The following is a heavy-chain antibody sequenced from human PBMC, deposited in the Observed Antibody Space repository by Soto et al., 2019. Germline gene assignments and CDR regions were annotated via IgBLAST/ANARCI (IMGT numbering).Heavy chain of an antibody. CDR2: ISYDGSNK. CDR1: GFTFSSYA. V-gene: IGHV3-30-3*01. D-gene: IGHD3-22*01. CDR3: ARDPDSSGYYYNVHFDY. Sequence: GGSLRLSCAASGFTFSSYAMHWVRQAPGKGLEWVAVISYDGSNKYYADSVKGRFTISRDNSKNTLYLQMNSLRAEDTAVYYCARDPDSSGYYYNVHFDYWGQGTLVTVSS. J-gene: IGHJ4*02.